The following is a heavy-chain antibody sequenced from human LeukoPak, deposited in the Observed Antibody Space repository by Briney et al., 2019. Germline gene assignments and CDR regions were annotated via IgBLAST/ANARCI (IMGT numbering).Heavy chain of an antibody. CDR2: ISYDGSNK. Sequence: GGSLRLSCAASGFTFSSYAMHWVRQAPGKGLEWVAVISYDGSNKYYADSVKGRFTISRDNSKNTLYLQMNSLRAEDTAVYYCAKDLGVGYYDSSGRPVYYYGMDVWGQGTTVTVSS. CDR1: GFTFSSYA. CDR3: AKDLGVGYYDSSGRPVYYYGMDV. D-gene: IGHD3-22*01. J-gene: IGHJ6*02. V-gene: IGHV3-30-3*01.